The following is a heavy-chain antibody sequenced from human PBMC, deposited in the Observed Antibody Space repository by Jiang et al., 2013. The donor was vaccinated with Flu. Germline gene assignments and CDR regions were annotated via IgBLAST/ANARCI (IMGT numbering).Heavy chain of an antibody. J-gene: IGHJ4*02. D-gene: IGHD1-7*01. CDR2: ISYDGSNK. Sequence: VQLLESGGGVVQPGRSLRLSCAASGFTFSSYGMHWVRQAPGKGLEWVAVISYDGSNKYYADSVKGRFTISRDNSKNTLYLQMNSLRAEDTAVYYCAKDRDWNYGSVFDYWGQGTLVTVSS. V-gene: IGHV3-30*18. CDR1: GFTFSSYG. CDR3: AKDRDWNYGSVFDY.